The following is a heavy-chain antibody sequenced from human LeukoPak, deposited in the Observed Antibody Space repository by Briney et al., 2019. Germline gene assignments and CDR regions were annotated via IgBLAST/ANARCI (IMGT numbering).Heavy chain of an antibody. D-gene: IGHD5-24*01. CDR2: IYYSGST. J-gene: IGHJ4*02. V-gene: IGHV4-59*01. Sequence: SETLSLTCTVSGGSISSYYWSWIRQPPGKGLEWVGYIYYSGSTNYNPSLKSRVTISVDASKNQFSLKLSSVTAADTAVYDCARAQEMATINPYYFDYWGQGTLVTVSS. CDR3: ARAQEMATINPYYFDY. CDR1: GGSISSYY.